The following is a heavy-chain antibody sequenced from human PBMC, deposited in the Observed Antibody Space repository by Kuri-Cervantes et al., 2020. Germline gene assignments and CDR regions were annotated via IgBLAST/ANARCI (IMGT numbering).Heavy chain of an antibody. J-gene: IGHJ4*02. CDR2: ISYDGSNK. CDR3: AKEDYIVVLYYFDY. CDR1: GFTLSSYG. V-gene: IGHV3-30*18. Sequence: GESLKISCAASGFTLSSYGMHWVRQAPGKGLEWVAVISYDGSNKYYADSVKGRFTISRDNSKNTLYLQMSSLRAEDTAVYYCAKEDYIVVLYYFDYWGQGTLVTVSS. D-gene: IGHD5-12*01.